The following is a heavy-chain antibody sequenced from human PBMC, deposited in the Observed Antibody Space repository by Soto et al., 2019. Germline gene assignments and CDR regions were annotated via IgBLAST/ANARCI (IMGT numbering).Heavy chain of an antibody. V-gene: IGHV1-46*01. J-gene: IGHJ4*02. CDR1: VYTFTSYY. D-gene: IGHD4-17*01. CDR2: INPSGGST. Sequence: ASVKVSCKASVYTFTSYYMHWVRQAPGQGLEWMGIINPSGGSTSYAQKFQGRVTMTRDTSTSTVYMELSSLRSEDTAVYYCARILYGDPIDYWGQGTLVTVSS. CDR3: ARILYGDPIDY.